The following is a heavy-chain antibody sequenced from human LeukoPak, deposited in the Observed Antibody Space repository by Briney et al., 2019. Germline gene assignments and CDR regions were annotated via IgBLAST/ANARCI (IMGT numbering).Heavy chain of an antibody. CDR2: INPNSGAT. D-gene: IGHD1-14*01. CDR1: GYTFSGYH. CDR3: VRPINGNYYGMDV. J-gene: IGHJ6*02. V-gene: IGHV1-2*02. Sequence: ASVKVSCKASGYTFSGYHLHWVRQAPGQGLEWMGWINPNSGATNYVQKFQGRVTMTRDTSTSTAYMELSRLRSDDTAVFYCVRPINGNYYGMDVWGQGTTVTVSS.